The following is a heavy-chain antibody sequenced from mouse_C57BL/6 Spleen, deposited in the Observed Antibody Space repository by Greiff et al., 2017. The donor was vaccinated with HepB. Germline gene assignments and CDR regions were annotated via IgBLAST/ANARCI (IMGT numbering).Heavy chain of an antibody. CDR2: IHPNSGST. CDR3: ARGITTVVARNFDV. V-gene: IGHV1-64*01. D-gene: IGHD1-1*01. J-gene: IGHJ1*03. CDR1: GYTFTSYW. Sequence: QVQLKQPGAELVKPGASVKLSCKASGYTFTSYWMHWVKQRPGQGLEWIGMIHPNSGSTNYNEKFKSKATLTVDKSSSTAYMQLSSLTSEDSAVYYCARGITTVVARNFDVWGTGTTVTVSS.